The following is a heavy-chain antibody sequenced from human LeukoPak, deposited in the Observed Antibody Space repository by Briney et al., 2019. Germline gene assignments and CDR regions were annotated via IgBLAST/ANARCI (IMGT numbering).Heavy chain of an antibody. Sequence: SETLSLTCAVYGGSFSGYLWSWIRQPPGKGLEWIGEVNHSGGINYNPSLKSRVTISVDTSKNQFSLKLSSVTAADTAVYYCARGSRYSSSSWLPFGSWYRVAFDYWGQGTLVIVSS. V-gene: IGHV4-34*01. CDR3: ARGSRYSSSSWLPFGSWYRVAFDY. CDR1: GGSFSGYL. D-gene: IGHD6-6*01. CDR2: VNHSGGI. J-gene: IGHJ4*02.